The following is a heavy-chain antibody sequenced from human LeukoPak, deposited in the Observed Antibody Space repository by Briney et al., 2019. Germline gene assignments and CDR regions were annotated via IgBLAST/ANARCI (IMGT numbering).Heavy chain of an antibody. CDR2: ISSNGGST. J-gene: IGHJ4*02. D-gene: IGHD6-19*01. CDR3: AKDQGSGQLDPFDY. CDR1: GFTFSSYA. V-gene: IGHV3-64*01. Sequence: GGSLRLSCAASGFTFSSYAMHWVRQAPGKGLEYVSAISSNGGSTYYANSVKGRFTISRDNSKNTLYLQMSNLRAEDTAVYYCAKDQGSGQLDPFDYWGQGTLVTVSS.